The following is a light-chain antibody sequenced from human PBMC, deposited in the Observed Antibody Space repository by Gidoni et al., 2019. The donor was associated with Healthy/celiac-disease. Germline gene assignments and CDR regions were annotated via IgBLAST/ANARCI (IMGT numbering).Light chain of an antibody. V-gene: IGKV1-5*03. CDR1: QSISSW. Sequence: DIQMIQSPSTLSASVGDRVTITCRASQSISSWLAWYQQKPGKAPKLLIYKASSLESGVPSRFSGSGSGTEITLTISSLQPDDFATYYCQQYNSYSQGTFGQGTKVEIK. CDR2: KAS. J-gene: IGKJ1*01. CDR3: QQYNSYSQGT.